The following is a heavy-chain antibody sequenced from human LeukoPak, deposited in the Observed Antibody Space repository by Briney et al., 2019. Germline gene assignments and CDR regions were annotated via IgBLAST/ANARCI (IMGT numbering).Heavy chain of an antibody. D-gene: IGHD3-16*01. CDR3: ATVIFGGEYNSYYYYMDV. CDR2: ISSSGSTI. Sequence: GGSLRLSCAASGFTFSSYEMNWVRQAPGKGLEWVSYISSSGSTIYYADSVKGRFTISRDNAKNSLYLQMNSLRADDTAVYYCATVIFGGEYNSYYYYMDVWGKGTTVTVSS. J-gene: IGHJ6*03. CDR1: GFTFSSYE. V-gene: IGHV3-48*03.